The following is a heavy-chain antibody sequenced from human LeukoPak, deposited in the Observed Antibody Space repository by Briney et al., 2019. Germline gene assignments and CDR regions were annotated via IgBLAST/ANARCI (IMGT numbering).Heavy chain of an antibody. J-gene: IGHJ4*02. CDR2: ISYDGSNK. D-gene: IGHD3-10*01. CDR3: ARDSYYYGSGSYLVSDY. CDR1: GFTFSSYG. V-gene: IGHV3-30*03. Sequence: GGSLRLSCAASGFTFSSYGMHWVRQAPGKGLEWAAVISYDGSNKYYADSVKGRFTISRDNSKNTLYLQMNSLRAEDTAVYYCARDSYYYGSGSYLVSDYWGQGTLVTVSS.